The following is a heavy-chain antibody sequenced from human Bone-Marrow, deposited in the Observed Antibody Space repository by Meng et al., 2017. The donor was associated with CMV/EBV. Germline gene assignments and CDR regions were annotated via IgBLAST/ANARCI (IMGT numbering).Heavy chain of an antibody. D-gene: IGHD1-26*01. Sequence: GESLKISCVASGFTFSAYWMTWVRQAPGKGLEWVANIKQDGGEKYYVDSVKGRFIISRDNAENSLYLQMNTLTVEDTAIYYCARTVGATPFDYWGQGALVTVSS. V-gene: IGHV3-7*01. CDR3: ARTVGATPFDY. J-gene: IGHJ4*02. CDR2: IKQDGGEK. CDR1: GFTFSAYW.